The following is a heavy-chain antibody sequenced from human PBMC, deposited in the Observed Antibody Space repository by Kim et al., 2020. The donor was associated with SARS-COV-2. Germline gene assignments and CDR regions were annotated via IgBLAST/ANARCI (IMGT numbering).Heavy chain of an antibody. CDR1: GGSISSYY. CDR3: ARDEVVPAAIRAGGALDP. Sequence: SETLSLTCTVSGGSISSYYWSWIRQPPGKGLEWIGYIYYSGSTNYNPSLKSRVTISVDTSKNQFSLKLSSVTAADTAVYYCARDEVVPAAIRAGGALDPWGQGTLVTVSS. D-gene: IGHD2-2*01. V-gene: IGHV4-59*01. J-gene: IGHJ5*02. CDR2: IYYSGST.